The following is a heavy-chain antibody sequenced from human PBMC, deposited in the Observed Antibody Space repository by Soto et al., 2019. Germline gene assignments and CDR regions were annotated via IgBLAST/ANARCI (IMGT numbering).Heavy chain of an antibody. CDR1: GGTFSSYA. D-gene: IGHD6-6*01. CDR3: ARDSCSAARRRGCFDL. CDR2: IIPIFGTA. Sequence: QVQLVQSGAEVKKPGSSVKVSCKASGGTFSSYAISWVRQAPGQGLEWMGGIIPIFGTANYAQKFQGRVTIPADKSTSTAYMELSSLRSEDTAVYYCARDSCSAARRRGCFDLWGRGTLVTVSS. J-gene: IGHJ2*01. V-gene: IGHV1-69*06.